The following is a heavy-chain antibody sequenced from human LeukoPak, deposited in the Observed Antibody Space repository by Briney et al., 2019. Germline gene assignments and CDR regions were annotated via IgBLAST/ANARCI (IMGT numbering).Heavy chain of an antibody. CDR1: GGSFSGYY. CDR3: AKCRRMVDAFDI. J-gene: IGHJ3*02. Sequence: SETLSLTCAVYGGSFSGYYWSWIRQPPGKGLEWIGEINHSGSTYYNPSLKSRVTISVDTSKNQFSLKLSPVTAADTAVYYCAKCRRMVDAFDIWGQGTMVTVSS. CDR2: INHSGST. V-gene: IGHV4-34*01. D-gene: IGHD3-10*01.